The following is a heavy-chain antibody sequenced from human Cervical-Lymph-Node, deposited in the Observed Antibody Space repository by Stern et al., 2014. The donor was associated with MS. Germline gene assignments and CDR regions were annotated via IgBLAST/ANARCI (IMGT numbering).Heavy chain of an antibody. V-gene: IGHV4-39*02. Sequence: VQLVESGPGLVKPSETLSLTCTVSGGSITNRDYWGWIRQSPGKGLEWIGSVYYSGITYYRPSLKSRATISIDTSKNQLSLKLTSGTATDTAVYFCARGVTAVTNYVPNWCFDLWGRGTLVTISS. CDR3: ARGVTAVTNYVPNWCFDL. CDR2: VYYSGIT. D-gene: IGHD4-11*01. J-gene: IGHJ2*01. CDR1: GGSITNRDY.